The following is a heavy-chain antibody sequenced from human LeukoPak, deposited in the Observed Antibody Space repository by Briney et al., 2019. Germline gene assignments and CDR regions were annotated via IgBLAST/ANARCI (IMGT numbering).Heavy chain of an antibody. CDR1: GFTVSTYW. V-gene: IGHV3-74*01. CDR3: ARITTDY. D-gene: IGHD3-10*01. Sequence: SGGSLRLSCAVPGFTVSTYWMDWVRQAPGKGLVWVSRIKSDGSSTSYADSVKGRFTISRDNAKNTLYLQMNSLRAEDTAVYYCARITTDYWGQGTLVTVSS. CDR2: IKSDGSST. J-gene: IGHJ4*02.